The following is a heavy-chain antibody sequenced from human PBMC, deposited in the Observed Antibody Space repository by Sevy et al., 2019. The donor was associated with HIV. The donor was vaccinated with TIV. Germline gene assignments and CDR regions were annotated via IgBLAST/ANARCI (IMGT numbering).Heavy chain of an antibody. CDR1: GFTFSDYY. CDR3: ARLRYNYGPYYFDL. CDR2: ISSGGRII. V-gene: IGHV3-11*01. D-gene: IGHD5-18*01. J-gene: IGHJ4*02. Sequence: GESLKISCAASGFTFSDYYMSWIRQAPGKGLEWISYISSGGRIISYADSVKGRFTMSRDNAKNSLFLQMNSLRAEDTAFYYCARLRYNYGPYYFDLWGQGTLVTVSS.